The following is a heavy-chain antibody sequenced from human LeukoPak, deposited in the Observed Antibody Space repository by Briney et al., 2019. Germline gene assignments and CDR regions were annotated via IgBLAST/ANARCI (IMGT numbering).Heavy chain of an antibody. V-gene: IGHV3-23*01. CDR2: ITGIGGGT. D-gene: IGHD6-13*01. CDR1: GITLSNYG. J-gene: IGHJ6*02. Sequence: PGGSLRPSCAVSGITLSNYGMSWGRQAPGKGLGWVAGITGIGGGTNYAASVRGGFTFSRDNPRNTLYLQMNSLRAEDTAVYYCEKDLYSSSWYTYVDDYYYYYGMDVWGQGTTVTVSS. CDR3: EKDLYSSSWYTYVDDYYYYYGMDV.